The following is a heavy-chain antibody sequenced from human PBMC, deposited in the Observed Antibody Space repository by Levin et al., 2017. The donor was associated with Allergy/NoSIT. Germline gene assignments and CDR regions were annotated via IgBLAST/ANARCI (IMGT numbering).Heavy chain of an antibody. V-gene: IGHV3-30*04. CDR2: ISYDGSNK. Sequence: PGGSLRLSCAASGFTFSSYAMHWVRQAPGKGLEWVAVISYDGSNKYYADSVKGRFTISRDNSKNTLYLQMNSLRAEDTAVYYCARTRYDFWSGYRYYYGMDVWGQGTTVTVSS. CDR3: ARTRYDFWSGYRYYYGMDV. D-gene: IGHD3-3*01. CDR1: GFTFSSYA. J-gene: IGHJ6*02.